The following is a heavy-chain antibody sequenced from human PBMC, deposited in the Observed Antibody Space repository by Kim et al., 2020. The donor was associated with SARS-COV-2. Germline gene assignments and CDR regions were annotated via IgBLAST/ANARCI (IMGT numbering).Heavy chain of an antibody. Sequence: GGSLRLSCAASGFTFSSYWMSWVRQAPGKGLEWVANIKQDGSEKYYVDSVKGRFTISRDNAKNSLYLQMNSLRAEDTAVYYCARATGYSSSWYWGDWGQGTLVTVSS. V-gene: IGHV3-7*03. CDR2: IKQDGSEK. J-gene: IGHJ4*02. D-gene: IGHD6-13*01. CDR3: ARATGYSSSWYWGD. CDR1: GFTFSSYW.